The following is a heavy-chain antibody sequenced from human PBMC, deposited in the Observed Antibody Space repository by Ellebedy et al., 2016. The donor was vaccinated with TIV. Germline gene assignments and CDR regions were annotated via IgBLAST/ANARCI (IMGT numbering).Heavy chain of an antibody. J-gene: IGHJ3*02. CDR3: ARDSRPHAFDI. Sequence: GESLKISXAASGFTFSSYSMNWVRQAPGKGLEWVSSISSSSSYIYYADSVKGRFTISRDNAKNSLYLQMNSLRAEDTAVYYCARDSRPHAFDIWGQGTMVTVSS. V-gene: IGHV3-21*01. CDR2: ISSSSSYI. CDR1: GFTFSSYS.